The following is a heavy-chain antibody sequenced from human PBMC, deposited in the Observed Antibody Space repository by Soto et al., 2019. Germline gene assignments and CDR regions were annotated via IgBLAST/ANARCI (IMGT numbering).Heavy chain of an antibody. V-gene: IGHV1-46*03. D-gene: IGHD4-17*01. Sequence: QVQLVQSGAEVKKPGASVKVSCKASGYTFTSYYMHWVRQATGQGHEWMGIINPSGGSTSYAQKFQGRVTMTRDTSTSTVYMELSSLRSEDTAVYYCARVDYGDYTPFDYWGQGTLVTVSS. CDR1: GYTFTSYY. CDR3: ARVDYGDYTPFDY. CDR2: INPSGGST. J-gene: IGHJ4*02.